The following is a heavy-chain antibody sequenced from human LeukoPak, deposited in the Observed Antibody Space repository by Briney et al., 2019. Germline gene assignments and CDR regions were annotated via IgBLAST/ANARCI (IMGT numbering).Heavy chain of an antibody. J-gene: IGHJ4*02. CDR2: ITGSGGST. CDR3: AKATLGSCSGARCYPFDY. CDR1: GFTFSTYA. Sequence: GGSLRLSCAASGFTFSTYAINWVRQAPGKGLEWVSAITGSGGSTYIADSVKGRLTISRDNSKNTLYLQMNSLRAEDTAVYYCAKATLGSCSGARCYPFDYWGQGTLVIVSS. V-gene: IGHV3-23*01. D-gene: IGHD2-15*01.